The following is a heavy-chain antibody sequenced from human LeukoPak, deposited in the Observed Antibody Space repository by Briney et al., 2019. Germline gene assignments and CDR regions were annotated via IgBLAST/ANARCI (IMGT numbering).Heavy chain of an antibody. CDR2: INAGNGNT. V-gene: IGHV1-3*01. Sequence: VASVKVSCKASGGTFSSYAISWVRQAPGQRLEWMGWINAGNGNTKYSQKFQGRVTITRDTSASTAYMELSSLRSEDTAVYYCARDPKTHYDFWSGYPYYYYYGMDVWGQGTTVTVSS. CDR3: ARDPKTHYDFWSGYPYYYYYGMDV. D-gene: IGHD3-3*01. CDR1: GGTFSSYA. J-gene: IGHJ6*02.